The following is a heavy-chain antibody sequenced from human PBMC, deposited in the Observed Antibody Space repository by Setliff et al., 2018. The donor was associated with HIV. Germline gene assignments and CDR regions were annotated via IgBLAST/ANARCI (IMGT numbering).Heavy chain of an antibody. CDR2: IIPIFSTS. D-gene: IGHD2-21*01. V-gene: IGHV1-69*13. CDR3: TRGRGIIGALVY. J-gene: IGHJ4*02. Sequence: SGKVSCKASGSTFTSYAINWVRQAPGQGLEWMGGIIPIFSTSNYAQRFQGRVTITADESTTTAYMELYNLRSEDTAMYYCTRGRGIIGALVYWGQGTLVTVSS. CDR1: GSTFTSYA.